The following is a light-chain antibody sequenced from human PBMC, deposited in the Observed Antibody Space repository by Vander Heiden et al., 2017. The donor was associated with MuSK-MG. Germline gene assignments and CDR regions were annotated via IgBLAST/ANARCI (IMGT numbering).Light chain of an antibody. CDR3: QEYFDSSLE. V-gene: IGKV1-5*03. Sequence: DIQMTQSPSTLSASLGDRVTITCRASQSISIWVAWHQQNPGIAPKLLMYKASNSDSRVPSRFSRSGSGTEFTLTIRSLLLDHFATYYCQEYFDSSLEFGQGTKVEIK. J-gene: IGKJ1*01. CDR2: KAS. CDR1: QSISIW.